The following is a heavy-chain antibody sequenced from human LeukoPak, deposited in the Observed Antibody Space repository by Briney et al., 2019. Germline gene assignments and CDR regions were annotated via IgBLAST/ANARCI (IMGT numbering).Heavy chain of an antibody. J-gene: IGHJ6*02. V-gene: IGHV4-34*01. CDR3: ARYCMVRGVYGMDV. D-gene: IGHD3-10*01. CDR1: GGSFSGYY. Sequence: SETLSLTCAVYGGSFSGYYWSWIRQPPGKGLEWIGEINHSGSTNYNPSLKSRVTISVDTSKNQFSLKLSSVTAADTAVYYCARYCMVRGVYGMDVWGQGTTVTVFS. CDR2: INHSGST.